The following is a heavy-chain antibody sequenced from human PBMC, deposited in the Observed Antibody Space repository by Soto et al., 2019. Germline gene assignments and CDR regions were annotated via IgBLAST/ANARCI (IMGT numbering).Heavy chain of an antibody. CDR1: EFTLSNYA. V-gene: IGHV3-23*01. CDR3: AKGARSHGWGLDN. D-gene: IGHD3-10*01. CDR2: ISERDSTT. Sequence: EAQLLESGGSLVQPGGSLRLSCAASEFTLSNYAMNWVRQTPGKGLEWVSGISERDSTTYYAASVKGRFTISRDNSKNSVYLQMGSLTAEDTALSYCAKGARSHGWGLDNWGQGTLVTGSS. J-gene: IGHJ4*02.